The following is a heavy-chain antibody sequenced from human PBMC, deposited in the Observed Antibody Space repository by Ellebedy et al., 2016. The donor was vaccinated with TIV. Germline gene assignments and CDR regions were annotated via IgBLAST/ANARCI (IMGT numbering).Heavy chain of an antibody. V-gene: IGHV1-69*13. CDR2: IIPFFGTA. Sequence: ASVKVSXXASGGTFSSYPINWVRQAPGQGLEWLGGIIPFFGTARYSQKFQGRVTLSADESTSTAYMELSSLRSEDTAVYYCASPKRNLYDSGSHLVFGYWGQGTLVSVSS. J-gene: IGHJ4*02. CDR3: ASPKRNLYDSGSHLVFGY. CDR1: GGTFSSYP. D-gene: IGHD3-10*01.